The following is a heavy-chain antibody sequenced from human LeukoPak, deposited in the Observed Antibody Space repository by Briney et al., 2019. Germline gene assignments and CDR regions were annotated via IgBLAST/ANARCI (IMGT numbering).Heavy chain of an antibody. J-gene: IGHJ3*02. CDR1: GYSFSDFY. CDR2: INPKSGAT. Sequence: ASVRVSCKASGYSFSDFYIHWVRQAPGQGLEWMGWINPKSGATTHAERFRGRVTMTRDTSFNTVYLELTSLYSDDTAVFYCARDYSDGYNRRDAFDIWGQGTTLIVSS. CDR3: ARDYSDGYNRRDAFDI. D-gene: IGHD5-18*01. V-gene: IGHV1-2*02.